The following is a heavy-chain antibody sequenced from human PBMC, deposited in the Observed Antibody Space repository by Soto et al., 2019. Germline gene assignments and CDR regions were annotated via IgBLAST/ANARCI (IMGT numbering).Heavy chain of an antibody. V-gene: IGHV2-5*01. J-gene: IGHJ6*02. Sequence: QITLKESGPMLVEPTQTLTLTCTFSGFSLTPSGVGVSWIRQPPGKALEWVGLIYSNDHKEYSPSLKTRVTISKNTTKNQVVLTMTNTDPVDTATDFCAHLPRFYFGIDVWGQGTTVTVSS. CDR3: AHLPRFYFGIDV. CDR2: IYSNDHK. CDR1: GFSLTPSGVG.